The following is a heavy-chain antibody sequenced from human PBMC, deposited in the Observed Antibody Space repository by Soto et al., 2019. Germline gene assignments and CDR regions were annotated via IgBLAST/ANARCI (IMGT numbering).Heavy chain of an antibody. Sequence: GGSLRLCCAASGFTFSSYAMSWVRQAPGKGLEWVSAISGSGGSTYYADSVKGGFTISRDNSKNTLYLQMNSLRAEDTAVYYCAKDHQSRSQYYYGSGSGFFDPWGQGTLVTVSS. J-gene: IGHJ5*02. V-gene: IGHV3-23*01. CDR1: GFTFSSYA. CDR2: ISGSGGST. CDR3: AKDHQSRSQYYYGSGSGFFDP. D-gene: IGHD3-10*01.